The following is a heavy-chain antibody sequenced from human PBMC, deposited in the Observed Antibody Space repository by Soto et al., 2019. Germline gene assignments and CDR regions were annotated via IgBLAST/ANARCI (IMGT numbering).Heavy chain of an antibody. D-gene: IGHD6-13*01. V-gene: IGHV3-23*01. J-gene: IGHJ4*02. CDR1: GFTFSSYA. Sequence: EVQLLESRGGLVQPGGSLRLSCAASGFTFSSYAMNWVRQAPGEGLEWVSTVTASGSYTYYADSVKGRFTISRDNSKNTLYLQMDSLRAEDAAIYYCAKRYGSSWFQFDYWGQGTLVTVSS. CDR2: VTASGSYT. CDR3: AKRYGSSWFQFDY.